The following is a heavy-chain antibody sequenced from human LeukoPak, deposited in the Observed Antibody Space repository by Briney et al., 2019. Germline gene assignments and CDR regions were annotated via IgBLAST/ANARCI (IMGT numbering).Heavy chain of an antibody. Sequence: TGESLRLSCAASGFTFSDYYMSWIRQAPGKGLEWVSYISSSGSTIYYADSVKGRFTISRDNAKNSLYLQMNSLRAEDTAVYYCARRLWFGDSYWFDPWGQGTLVTVSS. J-gene: IGHJ5*02. CDR1: GFTFSDYY. D-gene: IGHD3-10*01. CDR2: ISSSGSTI. CDR3: ARRLWFGDSYWFDP. V-gene: IGHV3-11*01.